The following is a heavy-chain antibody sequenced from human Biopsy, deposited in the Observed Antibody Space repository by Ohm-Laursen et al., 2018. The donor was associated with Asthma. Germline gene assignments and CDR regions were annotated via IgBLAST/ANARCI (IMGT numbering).Heavy chain of an antibody. D-gene: IGHD2-15*01. V-gene: IGHV1-18*04. CDR2: ISGYNGDT. J-gene: IGHJ5*02. Sequence: ASVKVSCKASGYTFSNYAISWVRQAPGQGLEWMGWISGYNGDTKFAQNVKGRLSLTTDTSTSTAYMELRSLTSDDTTVYYCVRDKVVVVPGSKGPTDWFDPWGQGTLVTVSS. CDR3: VRDKVVVVPGSKGPTDWFDP. CDR1: GYTFSNYA.